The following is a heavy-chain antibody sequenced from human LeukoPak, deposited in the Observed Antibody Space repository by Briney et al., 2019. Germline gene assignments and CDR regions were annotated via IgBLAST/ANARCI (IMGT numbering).Heavy chain of an antibody. CDR2: ISYDGSNK. D-gene: IGHD3-3*01. CDR3: AKAYYDFWSGYPRGLLDY. J-gene: IGHJ4*02. Sequence: PGGSLRLSCAASGFTFSSYGMHWVRQAPGKGLEWVAVISYDGSNKYYADSVKGRFTISRDNSKNTLYLQMNSLRAEDTAVYYCAKAYYDFWSGYPRGLLDYWGQGTLVTVSS. V-gene: IGHV3-30*18. CDR1: GFTFSSYG.